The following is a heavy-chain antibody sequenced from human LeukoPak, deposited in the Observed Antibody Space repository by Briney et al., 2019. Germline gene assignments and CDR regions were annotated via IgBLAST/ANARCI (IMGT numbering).Heavy chain of an antibody. CDR1: GFTFSNAW. V-gene: IGHV3-15*01. J-gene: IGHJ4*02. CDR2: IKSKTDGGTT. CDR3: TTEAYGDYPFNVY. D-gene: IGHD4-17*01. Sequence: GGSLRLSCAASGFTFSNAWMSWVRQAPGKGLEWVGRIKSKTDGGTTDYAAPVKGRFTISRDDSKNTLYLQMNSLKTEDTAVYYCTTEAYGDYPFNVYWGQGTLVTVSS.